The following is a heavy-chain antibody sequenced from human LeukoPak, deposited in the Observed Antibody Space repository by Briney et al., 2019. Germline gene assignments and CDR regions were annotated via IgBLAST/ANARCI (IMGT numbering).Heavy chain of an antibody. V-gene: IGHV4-59*01. J-gene: IGHJ6*03. CDR3: AREIEYYYMDV. CDR1: GGSIRSYY. CDR2: IYYSGTT. Sequence: SETLSLTCTVSGGSIRSYYWSWIRQPPGKGLEWIGYIYYSGTTNYNPSLKSRVTISGDTSKNQFSLKLSSVTAADTAVYYCAREIEYYYMDVWGKGTAVTVSS.